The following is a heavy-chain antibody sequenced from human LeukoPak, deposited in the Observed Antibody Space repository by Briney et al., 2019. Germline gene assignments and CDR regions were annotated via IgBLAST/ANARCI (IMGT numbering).Heavy chain of an antibody. V-gene: IGHV3-30*04. Sequence: PGGSLRLSCAASGFTLSSYAMHWVRQAPGKGLEWVAVISYDGSNKYYADSVKGRFTISRDNSKNTLYLQMNSLRAEDTAVYYCARAGSGDIDYWGQGTLVTVSS. D-gene: IGHD3-10*01. CDR3: ARAGSGDIDY. CDR2: ISYDGSNK. J-gene: IGHJ4*02. CDR1: GFTLSSYA.